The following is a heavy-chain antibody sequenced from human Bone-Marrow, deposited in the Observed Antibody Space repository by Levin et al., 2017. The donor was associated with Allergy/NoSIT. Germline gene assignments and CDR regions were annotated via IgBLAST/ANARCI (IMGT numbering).Heavy chain of an antibody. Sequence: GESLKISCAVSGFNFNAYGMTWVRQAPGKGLEWVSTIRGSDDITYYTDSVKGRFTISRDSSEDTLYLHMSSLRADDTAVYYCATFDYSSYGYYFDYWGQGTLVTVSS. CDR2: IRGSDDIT. V-gene: IGHV3-23*01. CDR1: GFNFNAYG. CDR3: ATFDYSSYGYYFDY. D-gene: IGHD4-11*01. J-gene: IGHJ4*02.